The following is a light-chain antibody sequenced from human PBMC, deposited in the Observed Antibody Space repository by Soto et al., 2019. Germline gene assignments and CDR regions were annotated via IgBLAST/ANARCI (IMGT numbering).Light chain of an antibody. V-gene: IGLV2-23*02. J-gene: IGLJ3*02. CDR2: EVS. CDR1: SSDVGSYNL. Sequence: QSALTQPASVSGSPGQSITMSCTGTSSDVGSYNLVSWYQQHPGKVPKLMIYEVSKRPSGVSNRFSASKSSNTASLTISGLQAEDEADYYCCAYAGSGSVVFGGGTKLTVL. CDR3: CAYAGSGSVV.